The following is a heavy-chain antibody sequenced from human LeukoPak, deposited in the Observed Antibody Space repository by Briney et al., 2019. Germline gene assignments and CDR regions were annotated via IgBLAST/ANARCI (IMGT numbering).Heavy chain of an antibody. Sequence: GGSLRLSCAASGFTFNDFAMTWVRQAPGKGLEWVSTIADAGTYYADSVKGRLIISRDNSKNMLYLQLNSLRADDTAMYYCARNLGPFDVRGHGTMVTVSS. CDR1: GFTFNDFA. CDR3: ARNLGPFDV. J-gene: IGHJ3*01. V-gene: IGHV3-23*01. D-gene: IGHD3-16*01. CDR2: IADAGT.